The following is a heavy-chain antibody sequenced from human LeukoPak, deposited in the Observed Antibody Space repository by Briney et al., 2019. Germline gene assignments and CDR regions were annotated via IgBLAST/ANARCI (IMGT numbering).Heavy chain of an antibody. Sequence: ASVKVSCKASGGTFSSYAISWVRQAPGQGLEWMGGIIPIFGTANYAQKLQGRVTMTTDTSTSTAYMELRSLRSDDTAVYYCARVHCSSTSCYMDVWGQGTTVTVSS. CDR3: ARVHCSSTSCYMDV. J-gene: IGHJ6*02. CDR1: GGTFSSYA. CDR2: IIPIFGTA. D-gene: IGHD2-2*01. V-gene: IGHV1-69*05.